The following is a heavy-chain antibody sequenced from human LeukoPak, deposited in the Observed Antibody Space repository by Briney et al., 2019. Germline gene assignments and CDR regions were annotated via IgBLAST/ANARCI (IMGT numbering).Heavy chain of an antibody. CDR1: VVTFSSFG. Sequence: WGSLRFSCAESVVTFSSFGMSCGRHTQEKRLEWVANIKQDGSEKYYVDSVKGRFTISRDNAKNSLYLQMNSLRAEDTAVYYCAREDVLLWFGELLYELFDYWGQGTLVTVSA. CDR2: IKQDGSEK. V-gene: IGHV3-7*01. J-gene: IGHJ4*02. CDR3: AREDVLLWFGELLYELFDY. D-gene: IGHD3-10*01.